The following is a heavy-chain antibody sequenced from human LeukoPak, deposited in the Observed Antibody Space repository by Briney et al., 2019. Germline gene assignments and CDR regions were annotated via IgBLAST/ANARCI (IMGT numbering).Heavy chain of an antibody. CDR2: TNWNGAST. Sequence: GGSLRLSCAASGFIFDDYGMTWVRQAPGKGLEWVSGTNWNGASTGYADSVKGRFTISRDNARNSLYLQMNSLRAEDTAIYYCAKNGDRGAYCSGGTCYPYYYYYMDVWGKGTTVTISS. J-gene: IGHJ6*03. D-gene: IGHD2-15*01. CDR1: GFIFDDYG. CDR3: AKNGDRGAYCSGGTCYPYYYYYMDV. V-gene: IGHV3-20*04.